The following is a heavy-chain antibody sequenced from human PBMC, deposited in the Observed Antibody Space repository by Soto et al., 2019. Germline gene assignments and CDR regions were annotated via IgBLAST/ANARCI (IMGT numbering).Heavy chain of an antibody. CDR2: ISYDGSNK. D-gene: IGHD1-1*01. V-gene: IGHV3-30-3*01. CDR3: ARVRNNWKDVLDY. CDR1: GFTFSSYA. J-gene: IGHJ4*02. Sequence: AGGSLRLSCAASGFTFSSYAMHWVRQAPGKGLEWVAVISYDGSNKYQADSVKGRFTISRDNSKNTLYLQMNSLRAEATAVYYCARVRNNWKDVLDYWGQGTLVTVSS.